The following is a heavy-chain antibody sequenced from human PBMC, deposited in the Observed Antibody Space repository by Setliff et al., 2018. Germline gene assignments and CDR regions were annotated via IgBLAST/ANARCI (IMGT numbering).Heavy chain of an antibody. CDR1: GYSIGSGYY. V-gene: IGHV4-38-2*01. CDR3: TRRQWLTADIDY. Sequence: SETLSLTCAVSGYSIGSGYYWGWIRQPPGKGLEWIGSIYHSGNTYYNPSLKSRVTISIDTSKNQFSLKLSSVTAADTAVYYCTRRQWLTADIDYWGQGTLVTVSS. CDR2: IYHSGNT. J-gene: IGHJ4*02. D-gene: IGHD6-19*01.